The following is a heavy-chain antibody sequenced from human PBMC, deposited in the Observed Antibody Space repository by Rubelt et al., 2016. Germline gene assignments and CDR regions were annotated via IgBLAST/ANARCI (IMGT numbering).Heavy chain of an antibody. CDR2: IFYTGST. V-gene: IGHV4-39*01. D-gene: IGHD4-23*01. Sequence: QLQLQESGPGLVKPSETLSLTCTVSGGSISSSSYYWGWIRQPPGKGREWIGNIFYTGSTFDNPSLQSRVTMSVDTSKNQFSLKLTSVTAADSAVYYCARQSTVVFKMDFWGQGALVTVSS. CDR3: ARQSTVVFKMDF. J-gene: IGHJ4*02. CDR1: GGSISSSSYY.